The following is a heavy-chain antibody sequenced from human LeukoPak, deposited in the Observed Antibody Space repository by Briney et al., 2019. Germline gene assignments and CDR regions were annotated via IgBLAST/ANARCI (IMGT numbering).Heavy chain of an antibody. CDR2: ISWNSGSI. D-gene: IGHD3-22*01. CDR1: GFTFDDYA. Sequence: HPGGSLGLSCAASGFTFDDYAMPWVRQAPGKGLEWVSGISWNSGSIGYADSVKGRFTISRDNAKNSLYLQMNSLRAEDTALYYCAKDKGISISDYYDSSGYLQDWGQGTLVTVSS. V-gene: IGHV3-9*01. CDR3: AKDKGISISDYYDSSGYLQD. J-gene: IGHJ4*02.